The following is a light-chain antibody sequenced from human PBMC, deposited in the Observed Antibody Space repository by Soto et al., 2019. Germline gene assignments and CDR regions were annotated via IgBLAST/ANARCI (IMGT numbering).Light chain of an antibody. V-gene: IGLV2-14*01. CDR1: SSDVGGYNY. CDR3: SSYTSTTTPYV. J-gene: IGLJ1*01. CDR2: EVS. Sequence: QSVLTQPASVSGSPGQSITISCTGTSSDVGGYNYVSWYQQHPGKAPKLIIYEVSTRPSGVSSRFSGSKSDNTASLTISGLQAEDQADYYCSSYTSTTTPYVFGTGTKVTVL.